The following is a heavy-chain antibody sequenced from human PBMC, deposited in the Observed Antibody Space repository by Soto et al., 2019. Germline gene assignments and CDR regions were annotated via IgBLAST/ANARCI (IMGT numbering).Heavy chain of an antibody. D-gene: IGHD3-9*01. Sequence: PSETLSLTCTVSGDSTSRYHCSWIRQPAWKGLEWIGRLYTSGSTNYNPSLKSRVTMSVGTSKNQSSLRLSSVTAADTAVYYCPRQTDDLVNAYDHLNAFGDCGEGTIV. V-gene: IGHV4-4*07. CDR3: PRQTDDLVNAYDHLNAFGD. CDR2: LYTSGST. CDR1: GDSTSRYH. J-gene: IGHJ3*01.